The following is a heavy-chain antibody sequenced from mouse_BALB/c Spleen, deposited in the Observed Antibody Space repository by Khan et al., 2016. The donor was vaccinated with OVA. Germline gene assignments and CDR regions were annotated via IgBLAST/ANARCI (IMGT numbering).Heavy chain of an antibody. J-gene: IGHJ4*01. CDR1: GYTFTSHT. CDR2: INPRSGYT. CDR3: ARRTTEYAMDY. V-gene: IGHV1-4*01. Sequence: VQLQQSGAELARPGASVKMSCKASGYTFTSHTMHWVKQRPGQGLEWIGYINPRSGYTNYNQKFNDKATLTADKSSSTAYMQLSSLTSEECAVYYCARRTTEYAMDYWGQGTSVTFSS. D-gene: IGHD2-14*01.